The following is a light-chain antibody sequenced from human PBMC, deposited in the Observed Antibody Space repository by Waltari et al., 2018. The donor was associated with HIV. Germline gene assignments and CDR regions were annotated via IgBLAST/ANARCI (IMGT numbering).Light chain of an antibody. Sequence: DIQLTQSPPFLSASAGDRVPITCRANQTISTYLVWYQQKPGKGPQLLIFGASTLQTGVPSRFSGSGSGTEFVLTITSVQSEDFATYYCQQVNSYPLTFGGGTKVEVK. V-gene: IGKV1-9*01. J-gene: IGKJ4*01. CDR3: QQVNSYPLT. CDR1: QTISTY. CDR2: GAS.